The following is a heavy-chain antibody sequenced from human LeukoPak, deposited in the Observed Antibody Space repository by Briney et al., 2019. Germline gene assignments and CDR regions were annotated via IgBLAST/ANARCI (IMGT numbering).Heavy chain of an antibody. D-gene: IGHD6-19*01. J-gene: IGHJ5*02. V-gene: IGHV1-46*01. Sequence: ASVKVSXKASGYTFTSYYMHWVRQAPGQGLEWMGIINPSGGSTSYAQKFQGRVTMTRDTSTSTVYMELSSLRSEDTAVYYCARDGRVAGTGENWFDPWGQGTLVTVSS. CDR3: ARDGRVAGTGENWFDP. CDR1: GYTFTSYY. CDR2: INPSGGST.